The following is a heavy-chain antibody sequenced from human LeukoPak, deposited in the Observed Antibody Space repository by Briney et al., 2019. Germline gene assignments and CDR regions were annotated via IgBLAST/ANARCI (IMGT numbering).Heavy chain of an antibody. CDR2: IKYDGSEK. Sequence: GGSLRLSCAASGFTFSSYWMDWVRQAPGKGLEWVANIKYDGSEKYYVDSVKGRFTISRDNAKNSLYLQMNSLRAEDTAVYYCARDIEGPGIAFDLWGQGTMLTVSS. V-gene: IGHV3-7*04. J-gene: IGHJ3*01. D-gene: IGHD6-13*01. CDR1: GFTFSSYW. CDR3: ARDIEGPGIAFDL.